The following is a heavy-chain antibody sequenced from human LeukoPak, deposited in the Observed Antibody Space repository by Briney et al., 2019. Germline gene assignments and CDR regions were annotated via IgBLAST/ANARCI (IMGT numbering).Heavy chain of an antibody. D-gene: IGHD2-15*01. Sequence: PGGSLRLSCAAPGFTFSCNNMTWVRPAPGKGLEWVSYISSTSTYTNYADSVKGRFTISRDNAKNSLYLQMNSLRAEDTAVYYCAKEFCSGGSCNLDYWGQGTLVTVSS. J-gene: IGHJ4*02. CDR2: ISSTSTYT. V-gene: IGHV3-11*05. CDR1: GFTFSCNN. CDR3: AKEFCSGGSCNLDY.